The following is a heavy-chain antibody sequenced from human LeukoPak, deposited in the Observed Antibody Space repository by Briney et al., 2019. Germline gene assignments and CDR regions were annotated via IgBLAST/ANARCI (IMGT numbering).Heavy chain of an antibody. Sequence: GASVKVSCKASGGTFSSYSISWVRQAPGQGLEWMGRIIPIFGTANYAQKFQGRVTITTDESTNTAYMELSSLRSEDTAMYYCARESRYCIGDSCYPNAFDVWSQGTMVTISS. V-gene: IGHV1-69*05. D-gene: IGHD2-15*01. J-gene: IGHJ3*01. CDR1: GGTFSSYS. CDR3: ARESRYCIGDSCYPNAFDV. CDR2: IIPIFGTA.